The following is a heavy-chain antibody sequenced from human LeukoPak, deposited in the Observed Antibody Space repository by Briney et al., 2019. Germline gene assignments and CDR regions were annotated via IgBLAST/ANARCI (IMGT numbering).Heavy chain of an antibody. D-gene: IGHD6-19*01. Sequence: ASVKVSCKASGYTFTSYDINWVRQATGQGLEWMGWMNPNSGNTGYAQKFQGRVTITRNTSISTAYMELSSLRSEDTAVYYCAWGAGSPYYYYMDVWGKGTTVTVSS. CDR3: AWGAGSPYYYYMDV. CDR1: GYTFTSYD. V-gene: IGHV1-8*03. CDR2: MNPNSGNT. J-gene: IGHJ6*03.